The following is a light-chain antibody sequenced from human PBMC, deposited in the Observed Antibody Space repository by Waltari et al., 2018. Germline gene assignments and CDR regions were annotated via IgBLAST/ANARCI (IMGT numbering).Light chain of an antibody. V-gene: IGLV7-46*01. CDR1: TGAVTSDLF. J-gene: IGLJ3*02. CDR2: DTN. Sequence: QAVVTQAPSLTVSSGGTVTPTCCPSTGAVTSDLFSNWLQQKPGQTPKTLIYDTNKRHSWTPARFSGSLLGGTTALTLSGAQPEDEADYYCLLSYSGAWVFGGGTKLTVL. CDR3: LLSYSGAWV.